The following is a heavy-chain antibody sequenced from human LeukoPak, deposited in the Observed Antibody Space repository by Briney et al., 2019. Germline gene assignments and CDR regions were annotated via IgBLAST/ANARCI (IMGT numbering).Heavy chain of an antibody. CDR1: GFTFSSYG. CDR3: ARAPLEIVAIDY. D-gene: IGHD5-12*01. Sequence: GGSLRLSCAASGFTFSSYGMHWVRQAPGKGLEWVAVISYDGTNKYYADSVKGRFTISRDNSKNTLYLQMNSLRAEDTAVYYCARAPLEIVAIDYWGQGTLVAVSS. V-gene: IGHV3-30*03. J-gene: IGHJ4*02. CDR2: ISYDGTNK.